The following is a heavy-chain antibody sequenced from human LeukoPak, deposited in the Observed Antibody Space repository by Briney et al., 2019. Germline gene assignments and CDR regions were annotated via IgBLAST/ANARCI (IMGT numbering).Heavy chain of an antibody. V-gene: IGHV4-61*02. J-gene: IGHJ4*02. CDR1: GGSISSGSYY. D-gene: IGHD3-22*01. Sequence: SETLSLTCTFSGGSISSGSYYWSWIRQPAGKGLKWIGRIYTSGSTNYNPSLKSRVTISVDTSKNQFSLKLSSVTAADTAVYYCATTYYYDSSGYYYDNDYWGQGTLVTVSS. CDR3: ATTYYYDSSGYYYDNDY. CDR2: IYTSGST.